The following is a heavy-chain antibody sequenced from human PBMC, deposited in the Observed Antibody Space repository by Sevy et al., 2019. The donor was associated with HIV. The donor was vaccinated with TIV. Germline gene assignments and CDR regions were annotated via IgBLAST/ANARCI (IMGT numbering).Heavy chain of an antibody. D-gene: IGHD6-19*01. CDR2: INPNSGGT. CDR1: GYTFTGYY. CDR3: ARGWGNLAVAGTRPRLVYYDY. J-gene: IGHJ4*02. Sequence: APVKVSCKASGYTFTGYYMHWVRQAPGQGLEWMGWINPNSGGTNYAQKFQGRVTMTRDTSISTAYMELSRLGSDDTAVYYCARGWGNLAVAGTRPRLVYYDYWGQGTLVTVSS. V-gene: IGHV1-2*02.